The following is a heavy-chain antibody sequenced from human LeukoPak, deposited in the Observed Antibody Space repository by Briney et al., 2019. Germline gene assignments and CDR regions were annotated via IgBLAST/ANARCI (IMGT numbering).Heavy chain of an antibody. Sequence: KPGGSLRLSCAASGFTFSGYAMSWVRQAPGKGLEWVSSISSSSSYIYYADSVKGRFTISRDNAKNSLYLQMNSLRAEDTALYYCARDYCSTTTCLDYWGRGTLVTVSP. CDR2: ISSSSSYI. CDR1: GFTFSGYA. D-gene: IGHD2-2*01. J-gene: IGHJ4*02. CDR3: ARDYCSTTTCLDY. V-gene: IGHV3-21*01.